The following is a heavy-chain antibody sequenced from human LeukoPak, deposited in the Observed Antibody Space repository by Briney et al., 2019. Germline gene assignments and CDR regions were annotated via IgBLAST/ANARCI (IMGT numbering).Heavy chain of an antibody. Sequence: GGSLRLSCAASGFTFSSYGMRWVRQAPGKGLVWVSCINNGGSSTTYADSVKGRCTISRDNAKNTLYLQTNSLRAEDTAVYYCARSTKEGSSWYWWFDPWGQGTLVTVSS. V-gene: IGHV3-74*01. J-gene: IGHJ5*02. CDR1: GFTFSSYG. CDR3: ARSTKEGSSWYWWFDP. CDR2: INNGGSST. D-gene: IGHD6-13*01.